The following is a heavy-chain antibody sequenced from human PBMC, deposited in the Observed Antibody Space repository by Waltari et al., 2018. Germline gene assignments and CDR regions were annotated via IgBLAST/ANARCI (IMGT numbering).Heavy chain of an antibody. V-gene: IGHV4-4*07. D-gene: IGHD5-12*01. CDR1: GGSISSYY. J-gene: IGHJ4*02. CDR3: ARDGEKGRDGYNLFDY. CDR2: IYTSGST. Sequence: QVQLQESGPGLVKPSETLSLTCTVSGGSISSYYWSWIRQPAGKGLEWIGRIYTSGSTNYNPPLKSRVTMSVDTSKNQFSLKLSSVTAAETAVYYCARDGEKGRDGYNLFDYWGQGTLVTVSS.